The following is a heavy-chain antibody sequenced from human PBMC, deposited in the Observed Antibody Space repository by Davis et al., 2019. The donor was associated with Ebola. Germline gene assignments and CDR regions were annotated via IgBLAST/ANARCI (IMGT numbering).Heavy chain of an antibody. Sequence: ASVKVSCKASGYTFTSYYMHWVRQAPGQGLEWMGWINPNSGGTNYAQKFQGRVTMTRDTSISTAYMELSRLRSDDTAVYYCARDFNANYYYYGMDVWGQGTTVTVSS. V-gene: IGHV1-2*02. J-gene: IGHJ6*02. CDR1: GYTFTSYY. CDR3: ARDFNANYYYYGMDV. CDR2: INPNSGGT.